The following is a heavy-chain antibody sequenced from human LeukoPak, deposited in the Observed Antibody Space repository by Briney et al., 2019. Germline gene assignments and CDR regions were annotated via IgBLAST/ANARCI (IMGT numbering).Heavy chain of an antibody. CDR1: GFTFSDSG. Sequence: PGGSLRLSCAASGFTFSDSGIHWVRQAPGKGLEWVGNIWFDGSNKYYADSVKGRFTISRDNSKNTLYLEMNSLRVEDTAIYYCARGGTVTSVRDAFDIWGQGTTVTVSS. D-gene: IGHD2-21*02. CDR2: IWFDGSNK. J-gene: IGHJ3*02. V-gene: IGHV3-33*01. CDR3: ARGGTVTSVRDAFDI.